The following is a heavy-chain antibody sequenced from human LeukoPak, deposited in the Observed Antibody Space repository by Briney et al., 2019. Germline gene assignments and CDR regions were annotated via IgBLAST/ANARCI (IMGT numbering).Heavy chain of an antibody. D-gene: IGHD3-22*01. CDR3: AVNYYDSSGYPASYFDY. V-gene: IGHV4-34*01. Sequence: SETLSLTCAVYGGSFSGYYWSWIRQPPGKGLEWIGEINHSGSTNYNPSLKSRATISVDTSKNQFSLKLSSVTAADTAVYYCAVNYYDSSGYPASYFDYWGQGTLVTVSS. CDR1: GGSFSGYY. J-gene: IGHJ4*02. CDR2: INHSGST.